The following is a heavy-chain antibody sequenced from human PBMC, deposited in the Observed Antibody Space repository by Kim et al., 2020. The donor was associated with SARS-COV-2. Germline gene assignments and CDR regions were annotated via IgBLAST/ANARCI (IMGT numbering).Heavy chain of an antibody. J-gene: IGHJ4*02. CDR3: ARTWYYFDY. V-gene: IGHV4-34*01. Sequence: GSTNYHPSLKSRVTISVDTSKNQFSLKLSSVTAADTAVYYCARTWYYFDYWGQGTLVTVSS. D-gene: IGHD2-8*02. CDR2: GST.